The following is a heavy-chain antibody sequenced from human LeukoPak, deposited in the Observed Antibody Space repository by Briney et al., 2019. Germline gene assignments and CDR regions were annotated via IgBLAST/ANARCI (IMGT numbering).Heavy chain of an antibody. CDR1: GGSISSYY. J-gene: IGHJ4*02. Sequence: PSETLSLTCTVSGGSISSYYWSWIRQPPGKGLEWIGYTYYSGSTNYNPSLKSRVTISVDTSKNQFSLKLSSVTAADTAVYYCARVGDYDILTGYPYYFDYWGQGTLVTVSS. CDR3: ARVGDYDILTGYPYYFDY. V-gene: IGHV4-59*01. CDR2: TYYSGST. D-gene: IGHD3-9*01.